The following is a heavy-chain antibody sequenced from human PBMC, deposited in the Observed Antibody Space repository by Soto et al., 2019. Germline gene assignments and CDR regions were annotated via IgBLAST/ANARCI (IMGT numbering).Heavy chain of an antibody. V-gene: IGHV4-30-2*01. D-gene: IGHD1-1*01. CDR3: ARSASTVTTLDY. CDR2: IYHSGST. CDR1: GGSISSGGYS. Sequence: SETLSLTCAVSGGSISSGGYSWSWIRQPPGKGLEWVGYIYHSGSTYYNPSLKSRVTISVDRSKNQFSLKLSSVTAADTAVYYCARSASTVTTLDYWGQVILVPVAS. J-gene: IGHJ4*02.